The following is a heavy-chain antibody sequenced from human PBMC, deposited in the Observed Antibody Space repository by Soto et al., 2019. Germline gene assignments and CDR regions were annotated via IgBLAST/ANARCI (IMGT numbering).Heavy chain of an antibody. CDR3: VKEGRYGYGAPASHFDY. CDR2: ISYDGNNE. V-gene: IGHV3-30*18. D-gene: IGHD4-17*01. Sequence: QVQLVESGGGVVQPGTSPRLSCAASGFTFSNYGMHWVRQGPGKGLEWVAVISYDGNNEYYGNSVKGRFTISRDNSKNRXCLPVSGLSAEDTDGSDCVKEGRYGYGAPASHFDYWGQGTLVSVSA. J-gene: IGHJ4*02. CDR1: GFTFSNYG.